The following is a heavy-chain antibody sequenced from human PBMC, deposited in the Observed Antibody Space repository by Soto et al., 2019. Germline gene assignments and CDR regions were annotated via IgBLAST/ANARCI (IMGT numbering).Heavy chain of an antibody. J-gene: IGHJ5*02. CDR3: ARDRTIFGVVITPFDP. CDR1: GFTFSSYG. V-gene: IGHV3-33*01. D-gene: IGHD3-3*01. CDR2: IWYDGSNK. Sequence: GGSLRLSCAASGFTFSSYGMHWVRQAPGKGLEWVAVIWYDGSNKYYADSVKGRFTISRDNSKNTLYLQMNSLRAEDTAVYYCARDRTIFGVVITPFDPWGQGTLVTVS.